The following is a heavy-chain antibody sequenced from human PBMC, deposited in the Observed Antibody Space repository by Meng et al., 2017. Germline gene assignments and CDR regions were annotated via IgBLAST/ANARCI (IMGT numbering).Heavy chain of an antibody. V-gene: IGHV4-34*01. J-gene: IGHJ4*02. CDR3: ARVPTYYYDSSGYYLFDY. D-gene: IGHD3-22*01. CDR2: INHSGST. Sequence: GQLQQWGAGLLKPSETLSLTCAVYGGSFSGYYWSWIRQPPGKGLEWIGEINHSGSTNYNPSLKSRVTISVDTSKNQFSLKLSSVTAADTAVYYCARVPTYYYDSSGYYLFDYWGQGTLVTVSS. CDR1: GGSFSGYY.